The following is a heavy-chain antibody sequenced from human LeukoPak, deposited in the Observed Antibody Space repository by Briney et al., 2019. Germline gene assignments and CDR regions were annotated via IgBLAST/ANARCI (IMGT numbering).Heavy chain of an antibody. J-gene: IGHJ5*02. V-gene: IGHV4-4*07. CDR1: GGSISSYY. CDR2: IYTSGST. Sequence: SETLSLTCTVSGGSISSYYWSWIRQPAGKGLEWIGRIYTSGSTNYNPSLKSRVTMSVDTSKNQFSLKLGSVTAADTAVYYCARDRRVQSGVVGYWFDPWGQGTLVTVSS. D-gene: IGHD3-3*01. CDR3: ARDRRVQSGVVGYWFDP.